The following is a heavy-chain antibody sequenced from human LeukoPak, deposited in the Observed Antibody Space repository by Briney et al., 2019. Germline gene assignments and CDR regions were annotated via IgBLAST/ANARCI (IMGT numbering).Heavy chain of an antibody. Sequence: SGPTLVKPTQPLTLTCTFSGFSLSASGVGVGWIRQPPGKALEWLALIYWDDDKRYSPSLKTRLTISKDTSKNQVVLTTTNMDPVDTATYYCAHTRDGYSYGYWGQGTLVTVSS. CDR2: IYWDDDK. D-gene: IGHD5-24*01. V-gene: IGHV2-5*02. CDR3: AHTRDGYSYGY. CDR1: GFSLSASGVG. J-gene: IGHJ4*02.